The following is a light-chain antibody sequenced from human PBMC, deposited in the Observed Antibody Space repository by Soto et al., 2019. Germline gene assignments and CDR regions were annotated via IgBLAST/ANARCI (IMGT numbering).Light chain of an antibody. CDR2: SAS. CDR3: QKYGSSASWT. J-gene: IGKJ1*01. Sequence: VLTQSPGTLSLSPGERATLSCRASQSISSSYLAWYQQKPGQAPRLFIYSASSRATGIPDRFSGSGSGTDFTLTISRLEPEDFAVYYCQKYGSSASWTFGQGTKVEIK. CDR1: QSISSSY. V-gene: IGKV3-20*01.